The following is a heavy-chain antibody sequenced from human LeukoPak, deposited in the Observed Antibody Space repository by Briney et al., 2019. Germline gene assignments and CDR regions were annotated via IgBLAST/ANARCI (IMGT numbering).Heavy chain of an antibody. CDR1: GYTLTVLS. J-gene: IGHJ4*02. D-gene: IGHD3-22*01. CDR2: FDPEDGET. Sequence: GASVKVSCKVSGYTLTVLSMHWVRQAPGKGLEWMGGFDPEDGETIYAQKFQGRVTMTEDTSTDTAYMELSSLRSEDTAVYYCATALLHDSSGYYPDYWGQGTLVTVSS. CDR3: ATALLHDSSGYYPDY. V-gene: IGHV1-24*01.